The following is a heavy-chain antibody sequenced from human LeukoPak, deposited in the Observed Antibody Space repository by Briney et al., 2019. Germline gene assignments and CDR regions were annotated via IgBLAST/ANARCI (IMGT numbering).Heavy chain of an antibody. V-gene: IGHV4-39*07. Sequence: PSETLSLTCTVSGGSISSSSYYWGWIRQPPGKGLEWIGSIYYSGSTYYNPSLKSRVTISVATSKNQFSLKLSSVTAADTAVYYCAREVRMAAAGIDYWGQGTLVTVSS. D-gene: IGHD6-13*01. CDR3: AREVRMAAAGIDY. CDR2: IYYSGST. J-gene: IGHJ4*02. CDR1: GGSISSSSYY.